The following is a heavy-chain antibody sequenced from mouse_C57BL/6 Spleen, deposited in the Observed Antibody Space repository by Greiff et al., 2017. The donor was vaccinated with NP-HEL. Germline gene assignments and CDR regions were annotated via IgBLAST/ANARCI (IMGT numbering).Heavy chain of an antibody. J-gene: IGHJ2*01. CDR1: GYSFTDYY. CDR2: INPNYGTT. Sequence: VQLKESGPELVKPGASVKISCKASGYSFTDYYMNWVKQSNGKSLEWIGVINPNYGTTSYNQKFKGKATLTVDQSSSTAYMQLNSLTSEDSAVYYCARSDLLLRYFDYWGQGTTLTVSS. D-gene: IGHD2-13*01. V-gene: IGHV1-39*01. CDR3: ARSDLLLRYFDY.